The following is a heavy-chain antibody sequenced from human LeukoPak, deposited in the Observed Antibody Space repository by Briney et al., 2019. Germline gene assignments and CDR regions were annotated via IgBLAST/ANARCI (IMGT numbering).Heavy chain of an antibody. J-gene: IGHJ4*02. CDR3: ARDVRHFDWLSLVDY. D-gene: IGHD3-9*01. Sequence: GRSLRLSCAASGFTFSSYGMHWVRQAPGKGLEWVAVIWYDGSNKYYADSVKGRFTISRDNSKNTLYLQMNSLRAEDTAVYYCARDVRHFDWLSLVDYWGQGTLVTVSS. CDR1: GFTFSSYG. V-gene: IGHV3-33*01. CDR2: IWYDGSNK.